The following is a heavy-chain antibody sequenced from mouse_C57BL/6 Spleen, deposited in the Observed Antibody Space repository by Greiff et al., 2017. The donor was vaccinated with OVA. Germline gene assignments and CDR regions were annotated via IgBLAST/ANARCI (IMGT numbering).Heavy chain of an antibody. J-gene: IGHJ2*01. V-gene: IGHV1-61*01. D-gene: IGHD1-1*01. CDR1: GYTFTSYW. Sequence: QVQLQQPGAELVRPGSSVKLSCKASGYTFTSYWMDWVKQRPGQGLEWIGNIYPSDSETHYNQKFKDKATLTVDKSSSTAYMQLSSLTSEVSAVYSCARGDYSSSPLAYWGQGTTLTVSS. CDR2: IYPSDSET. CDR3: ARGDYSSSPLAY.